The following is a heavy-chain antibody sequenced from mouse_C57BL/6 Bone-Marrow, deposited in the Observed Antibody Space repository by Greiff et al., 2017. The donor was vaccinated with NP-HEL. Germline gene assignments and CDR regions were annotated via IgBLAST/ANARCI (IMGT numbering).Heavy chain of an antibody. D-gene: IGHD1-1*01. CDR3: ARRFGNYYGGLGYAMDY. CDR1: GYTFTDYY. J-gene: IGHJ4*01. V-gene: IGHV1-75*01. Sequence: QVQLQQSGPELVKPGASVKISCKASGYTFTDYYINWVKQRPGQGLEWIGWIFPGSGSTYYNEKFKGKATLTVDKSSSTAYMLLSSLTSEDSAVYFCARRFGNYYGGLGYAMDYWGQGTSVTVSS. CDR2: IFPGSGST.